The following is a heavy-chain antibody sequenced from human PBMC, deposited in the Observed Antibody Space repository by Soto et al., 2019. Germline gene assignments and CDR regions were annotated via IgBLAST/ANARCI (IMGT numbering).Heavy chain of an antibody. Sequence: LRLSCAASGFTFSSYSMNWVRQAPGKGLEWVSSISSSSSYIYYADSVKGRFTISRDNAKNSLYLQMNSLRAEDTAVYYCARDRTTTVPYRFDPWGQGTLVTVS. D-gene: IGHD4-4*01. V-gene: IGHV3-21*01. CDR2: ISSSSSYI. CDR1: GFTFSSYS. CDR3: ARDRTTTVPYRFDP. J-gene: IGHJ5*02.